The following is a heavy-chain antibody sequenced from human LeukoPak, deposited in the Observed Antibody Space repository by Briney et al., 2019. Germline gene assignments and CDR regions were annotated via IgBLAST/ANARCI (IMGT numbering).Heavy chain of an antibody. CDR1: GGSISSYY. D-gene: IGHD1-26*01. Sequence: SETLSLTCTVSGGSISSYYWSWIRQPPGKGLEWIGYIYYSGSTNYNPSLKSRVTISVDTSKNQFSLKLSSVTAADTAVYYCARDAEVGATGGGFDYWGQGTLVTVSS. V-gene: IGHV4-59*01. CDR3: ARDAEVGATGGGFDY. J-gene: IGHJ4*02. CDR2: IYYSGST.